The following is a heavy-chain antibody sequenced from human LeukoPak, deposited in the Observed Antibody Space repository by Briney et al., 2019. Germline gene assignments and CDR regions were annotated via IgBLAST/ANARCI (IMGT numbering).Heavy chain of an antibody. J-gene: IGHJ6*01. V-gene: IGHV3-21*01. CDR1: GFPFSSYS. Sequence: GGSLRLSCAASGFPFSSYSMHWVRQAPGKGLEWVSSISSSSSYIYYADSVKGRFTISRDNAKNYLYLQMNSLIAEDTAVYYCARGRCKRYYFGPGSLDYYYYGMDGWGQGTTVTVCS. D-gene: IGHD3-10*01. CDR3: ARGRCKRYYFGPGSLDYYYYGMDG. CDR2: ISSSSSYI.